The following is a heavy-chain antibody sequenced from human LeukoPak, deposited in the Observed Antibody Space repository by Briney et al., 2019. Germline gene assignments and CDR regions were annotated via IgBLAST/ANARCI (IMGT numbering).Heavy chain of an antibody. CDR3: ARELYYDFWSGYYPIYYYYYGMDV. D-gene: IGHD3-3*01. CDR2: MNPNSGNT. V-gene: IGHV1-8*01. J-gene: IGHJ6*02. Sequence: ASVKVSCKASGYTFTSYDINWVRQATGQGLEWMGWMNPNSGNTGYAQKFQGRVTMTRNTSISTAYMELSSLRSEDTAVYYCARELYYDFWSGYYPIYYYYYGMDVWGQGTTVTVSS. CDR1: GYTFTSYD.